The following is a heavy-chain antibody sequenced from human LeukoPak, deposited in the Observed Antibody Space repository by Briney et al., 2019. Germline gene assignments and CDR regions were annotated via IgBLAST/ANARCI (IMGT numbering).Heavy chain of an antibody. J-gene: IGHJ6*03. Sequence: PGGSLRLSCAASGFYFSSYSMNWVRQAPGKGLEWVSSINTGSTYMYYADSVKGRFTISRHNAKNSLHLQMYRLRAEDTAVYFCARVEATTGRNYHYYYMDVWGKGTTVTVSS. CDR1: GFYFSSYS. CDR3: ARVEATTGRNYHYYYMDV. CDR2: INTGSTYM. D-gene: IGHD1-1*01. V-gene: IGHV3-21*01.